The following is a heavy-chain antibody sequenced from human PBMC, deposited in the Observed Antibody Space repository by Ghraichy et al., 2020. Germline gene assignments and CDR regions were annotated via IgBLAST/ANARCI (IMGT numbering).Heavy chain of an antibody. J-gene: IGHJ6*02. D-gene: IGHD6-13*01. CDR1: GGSISSYY. V-gene: IGHV4-4*07. Sequence: SETLSLTCTVSGGSISSYYWSWIRQPAGKGLEWIGRIYTSGSTNYNPSLKSRVTMSVDTSKNQFSLKLSSVTAADTAVYYCARDAAAENYYYGMDVWGQGTTVTVSS. CDR2: IYTSGST. CDR3: ARDAAAENYYYGMDV.